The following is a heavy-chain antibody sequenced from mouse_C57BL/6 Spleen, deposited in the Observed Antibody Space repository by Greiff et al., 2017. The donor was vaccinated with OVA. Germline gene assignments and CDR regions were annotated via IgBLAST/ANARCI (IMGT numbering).Heavy chain of an antibody. Sequence: EVHLVESGGGLVKPGGSLKLSCAASGFTFSSYAMSWVRQTPAKRLEWVATISDGGSYTYYPDNVKGRFTISRDNAKNNLYLQMSHLKAEDTAMYYCAREDRRGMDYWGQGTSVTVSS. CDR3: AREDRRGMDY. CDR1: GFTFSSYA. CDR2: ISDGGSYT. V-gene: IGHV5-4*01. J-gene: IGHJ4*01.